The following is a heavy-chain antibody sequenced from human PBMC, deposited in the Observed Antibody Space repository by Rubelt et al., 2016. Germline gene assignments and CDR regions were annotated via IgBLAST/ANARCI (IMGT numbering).Heavy chain of an antibody. CDR2: ISGSGGST. D-gene: IGHD3-3*01. Sequence: VQLVESGGGVVQPGRSLRLSCAASGFTFSSYAMSWVRQAPGKGLEWVSAISGSGGSTYYADSVKGRFTISRDNSKNTLYLQMKSRGAEDTAVYYCAKDREGDFWSGYYYYWGQGTLVTVSS. V-gene: IGHV3-23*04. J-gene: IGHJ4*02. CDR3: AKDREGDFWSGYYYY. CDR1: GFTFSSYA.